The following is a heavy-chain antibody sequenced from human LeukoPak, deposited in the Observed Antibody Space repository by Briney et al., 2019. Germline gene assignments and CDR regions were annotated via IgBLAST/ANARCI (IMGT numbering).Heavy chain of an antibody. CDR3: ASSGSLYYFDY. J-gene: IGHJ4*02. Sequence: SETLSLTCAVYGGSFSGYYWSWIRQPPGKGLEWIGEINHSGSTNYNPSLKSRVTISVDTSKNQFSLKLSSVTAADTAVYYCASSGSLYYFDYWGQGTLVTVSS. CDR2: INHSGST. CDR1: GGSFSGYY. D-gene: IGHD1-26*01. V-gene: IGHV4-34*01.